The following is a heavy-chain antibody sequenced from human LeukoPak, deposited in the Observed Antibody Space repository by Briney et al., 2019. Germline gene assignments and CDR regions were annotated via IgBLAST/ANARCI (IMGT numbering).Heavy chain of an antibody. CDR1: GFTFSSYS. Sequence: GGSLRLSCAASGFTFSSYSMNWVRQAPGKGLEWVSSISSRSSYIYYADSVKGRFTISRDNAKNSLYLQMNSLRAEDTAVYYCARDRYSSSLGAFDIWGQGTMVTVSS. CDR3: ARDRYSSSLGAFDI. D-gene: IGHD6-6*01. V-gene: IGHV3-21*01. J-gene: IGHJ3*02. CDR2: ISSRSSYI.